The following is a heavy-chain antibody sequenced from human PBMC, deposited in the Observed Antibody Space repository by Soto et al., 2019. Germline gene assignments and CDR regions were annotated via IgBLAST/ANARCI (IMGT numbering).Heavy chain of an antibody. CDR1: GGSISSGGYY. D-gene: IGHD3-16*02. CDR2: IYYSGST. Sequence: SETLSLTCTVSGGSISSGGYYWTWIRQHPGKGLEWIGYIYYSGSTYYNPSLKSRVTISVDPSKNQFSLKLSSVTAADTAVYYCARGRGVIVIGGHYMDVWGKGTTVTVSS. J-gene: IGHJ6*03. CDR3: ARGRGVIVIGGHYMDV. V-gene: IGHV4-31*03.